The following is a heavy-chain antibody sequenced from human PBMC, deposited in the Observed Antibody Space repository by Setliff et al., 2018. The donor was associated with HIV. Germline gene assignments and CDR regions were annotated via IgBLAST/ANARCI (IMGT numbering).Heavy chain of an antibody. D-gene: IGHD3-3*01. Sequence: SETLSLTCTVSGGSINNYFWSWIRQSPGRGLEWIGYIYYSGETNYNPSLKSRVTFSVDTSKNQFSLKLSSVTAADSAVYYWARDYYNFQDMWGQGTMVTVSS. J-gene: IGHJ3*02. V-gene: IGHV4-59*01. CDR3: ARDYYNFQDM. CDR1: GGSINNYF. CDR2: IYYSGET.